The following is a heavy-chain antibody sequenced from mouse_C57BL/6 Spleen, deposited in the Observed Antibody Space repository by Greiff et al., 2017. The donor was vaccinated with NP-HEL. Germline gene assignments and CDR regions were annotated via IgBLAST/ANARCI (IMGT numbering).Heavy chain of an antibody. J-gene: IGHJ3*01. CDR1: GFTFSSYA. CDR3: ARATYYGSSYGFAY. Sequence: EVHLVESGGGLVKPGGSLKLSCAASGFTFSSYAMSWVRQTPGKRLEWVATISDGGSYTYYPDNVKGRFTISRDNAKNNLYPQMSHLKSEDTAMYYCARATYYGSSYGFAYWGQGTLVTVSA. D-gene: IGHD1-1*01. CDR2: ISDGGSYT. V-gene: IGHV5-4*01.